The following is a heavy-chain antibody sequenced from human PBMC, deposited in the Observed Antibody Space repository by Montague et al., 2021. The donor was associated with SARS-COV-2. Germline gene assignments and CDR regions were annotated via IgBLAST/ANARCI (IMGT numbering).Heavy chain of an antibody. CDR3: ARGLPYQMVAGASPNYSVDV. D-gene: IGHD1-7*01. CDR1: GASISSGGFY. J-gene: IGHJ6*02. CDR2: IYYSGTT. V-gene: IGHV4-31*03. Sequence: TLSLTCTVSGASISSGGFYWSWHRHHPRKGLEWIGFIYYSGTTYHNPSLKSRLTISIDTSKNQFSLNLSSVTAADTAVYYCARGLPYQMVAGASPNYSVDVWGQGTTVTVSS.